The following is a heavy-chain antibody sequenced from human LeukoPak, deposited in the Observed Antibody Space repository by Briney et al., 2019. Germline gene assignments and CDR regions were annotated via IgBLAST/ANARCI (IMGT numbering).Heavy chain of an antibody. Sequence: SETLSLTCAVSGGSISSSNWWSWVRQPPGKGLEWIGEIYHSGSTNYNPSLKSRVTISVDKSKNQFSLKLGSVTAADTAVYYCARTPIIGIAVAGSHFDYWGQGTLVTVSS. D-gene: IGHD6-19*01. CDR2: IYHSGST. V-gene: IGHV4-4*02. CDR3: ARTPIIGIAVAGSHFDY. J-gene: IGHJ4*02. CDR1: GGSISSSNW.